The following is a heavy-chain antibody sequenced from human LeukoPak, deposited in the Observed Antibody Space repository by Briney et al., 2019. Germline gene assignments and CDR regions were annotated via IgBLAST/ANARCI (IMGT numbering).Heavy chain of an antibody. CDR2: ISSYNGNT. V-gene: IGHV1-18*01. CDR3: ARDSGGGAAPKRVFDY. Sequence: ASVKVSCKASGYTFTSYGISWVRQAPGQGLEWMGWISSYNGNTNYAQKLQGRVTMTTATSTSTAYMELRSLRSDDTAVYYCARDSGGGAAPKRVFDYWGQGTLVTVSS. D-gene: IGHD3-16*01. CDR1: GYTFTSYG. J-gene: IGHJ4*02.